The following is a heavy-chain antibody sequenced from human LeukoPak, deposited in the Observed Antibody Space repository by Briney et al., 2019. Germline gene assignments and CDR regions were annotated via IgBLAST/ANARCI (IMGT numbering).Heavy chain of an antibody. J-gene: IGHJ3*02. CDR2: IYPGDSDT. Sequence: GESLKISCKGSGYSFTSYWIGWVRQMPGKGLEWMGIIYPGDSDTRYSPPFQGQVTISADKSISTAYLQWSSLKASDTAVYYCASTSLTYYYDSSGYLDAFDIWGQRTAVTVSS. D-gene: IGHD3-22*01. V-gene: IGHV5-51*01. CDR3: ASTSLTYYYDSSGYLDAFDI. CDR1: GYSFTSYW.